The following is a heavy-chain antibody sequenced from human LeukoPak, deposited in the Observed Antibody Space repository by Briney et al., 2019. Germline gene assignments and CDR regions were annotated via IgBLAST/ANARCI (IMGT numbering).Heavy chain of an antibody. V-gene: IGHV3-13*01. D-gene: IGHD3-10*01. CDR3: ARLSGYGSGTTISGAFDI. Sequence: GGSLRLSCAASGFTFSSYDMHWVRQATGKGLEWVSAIGTAGDTYYPGSVKGRFTISRENAKNSLYLQMNSLRAGDTAVYYCARLSGYGSGTTISGAFDIWGQGTMVTVSS. CDR1: GFTFSSYD. CDR2: IGTAGDT. J-gene: IGHJ3*02.